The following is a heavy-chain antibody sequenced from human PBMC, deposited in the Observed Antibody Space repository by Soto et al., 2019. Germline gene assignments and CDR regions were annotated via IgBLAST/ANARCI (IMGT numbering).Heavy chain of an antibody. J-gene: IGHJ6*02. Sequence: QVQLVQSGAEVKKPGASVKVSCKASGYTFTGYYMHWVRQAPGQGLEWMGWINPNSGGTNYAQKFQGWVTMTRDTXXSTAYMELSRLRSDDTAVYYCARDGLRDYYYGMDVWGQGTTVTVSS. V-gene: IGHV1-2*04. D-gene: IGHD4-17*01. CDR1: GYTFTGYY. CDR3: ARDGLRDYYYGMDV. CDR2: INPNSGGT.